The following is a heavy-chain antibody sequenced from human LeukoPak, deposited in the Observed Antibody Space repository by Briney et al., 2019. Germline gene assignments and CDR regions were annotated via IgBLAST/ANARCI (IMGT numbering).Heavy chain of an antibody. D-gene: IGHD5-12*01. V-gene: IGHV3-66*01. CDR2: IFSHGET. Sequence: PGGSXXXXXXXXXXTVXNNXMNWVRQAPGKGLEWVSLIFSHGETSYADSEKGRFTISRDNSKNTLYLQMNSLRAEDTAVYYCARVLGGYSDYWRQGTLVTVSP. J-gene: IGHJ4*02. CDR1: XXTVXNNX. CDR3: ARVLGGYSDY.